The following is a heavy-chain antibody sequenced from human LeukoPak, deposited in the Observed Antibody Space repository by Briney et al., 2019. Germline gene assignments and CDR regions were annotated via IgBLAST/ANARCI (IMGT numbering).Heavy chain of an antibody. CDR3: ARDATPGYSGAWLDSFDV. J-gene: IGHJ3*01. D-gene: IGHD6-19*01. V-gene: IGHV3-7*01. Sequence: PGGSLRLSCAGTGFTFSNYWMTWVRQAPGKGLEWVANIKRDGSEKHYVDSVMGRFTISRDNAMNSLYLEMSSLRVEDTAVYYCARDATPGYSGAWLDSFDVWGQGTMATVSS. CDR2: IKRDGSEK. CDR1: GFTFSNYW.